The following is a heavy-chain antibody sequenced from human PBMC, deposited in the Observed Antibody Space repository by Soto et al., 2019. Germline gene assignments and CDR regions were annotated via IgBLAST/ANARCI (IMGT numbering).Heavy chain of an antibody. V-gene: IGHV4-34*01. CDR1: GGSFSGYY. J-gene: IGHJ5*02. Sequence: SETLSLTCAVYGGSFSGYYWSWIRQPPGKGLEWIGEINHSGSTNYNPSLKSRVTISVDTSKNQFSLKLSSVTAADTAVYYCARGRCSGGSCYLDNWFDPWGQGTLVTVSS. CDR3: ARGRCSGGSCYLDNWFDP. CDR2: INHSGST. D-gene: IGHD2-15*01.